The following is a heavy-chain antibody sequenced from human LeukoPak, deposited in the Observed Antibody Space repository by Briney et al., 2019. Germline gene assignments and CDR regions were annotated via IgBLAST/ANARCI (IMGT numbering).Heavy chain of an antibody. Sequence: GGSLRLSCAASGFTFSNAWMSWVRQAPGKGLEWVGRIKSKTDGGTTDYAAPVKGRFTISRDDSKNTLYLQMNSLKTEDTAVYYCTITYYDILTGYFVNDYGGQGTLVTVSS. J-gene: IGHJ4*02. D-gene: IGHD3-9*01. CDR2: IKSKTDGGTT. CDR3: TITYYDILTGYFVNDY. V-gene: IGHV3-15*01. CDR1: GFTFSNAW.